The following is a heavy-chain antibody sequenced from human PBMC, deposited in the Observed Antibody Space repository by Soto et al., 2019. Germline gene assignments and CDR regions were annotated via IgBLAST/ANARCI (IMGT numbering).Heavy chain of an antibody. CDR2: ISGSGGST. CDR1: GFTFSSYA. V-gene: IGHV3-23*01. Sequence: EVQLLESGGGLVQPGGSLRLSCAASGFTFSSYAMSWVRQAPGKGLEWVSAISGSGGSTYYADSVKGRFTISRDNSKNTLYLQINSLRAEDTAVYYCARVPTYYDSYFDYWGQGTLVTVSS. CDR3: ARVPTYYDSYFDY. J-gene: IGHJ4*02. D-gene: IGHD3-3*01.